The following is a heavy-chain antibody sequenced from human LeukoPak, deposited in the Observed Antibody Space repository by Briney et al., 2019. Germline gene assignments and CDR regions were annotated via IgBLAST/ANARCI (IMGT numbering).Heavy chain of an antibody. CDR2: INHSGST. Sequence: PSETLSLTCAVYGGSFSGYYWSWIRQPPGKGLEWIGEINHSGSTTYNPSLKSRVTISVDTSKNQFSLKLSSVTAADTAVYYCARGFVVVPAAIKYWGQGTLVTVSS. CDR1: GGSFSGYY. V-gene: IGHV4-34*01. D-gene: IGHD2-2*01. CDR3: ARGFVVVPAAIKY. J-gene: IGHJ4*02.